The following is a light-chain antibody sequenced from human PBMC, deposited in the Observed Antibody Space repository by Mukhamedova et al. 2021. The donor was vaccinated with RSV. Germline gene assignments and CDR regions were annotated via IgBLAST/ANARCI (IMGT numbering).Light chain of an antibody. CDR1: QSISSW. CDR2: HAS. CDR3: QQHNSSWT. J-gene: IGKJ1*01. Sequence: GDRVTITCGASQSISSWLAWYQSRPRKAPKPLFYHASSLARGVPSRFSGTASGTEFTLTISTLPPDDFATSYCQQHNSSWTFGLASK. V-gene: IGKV1-5*03.